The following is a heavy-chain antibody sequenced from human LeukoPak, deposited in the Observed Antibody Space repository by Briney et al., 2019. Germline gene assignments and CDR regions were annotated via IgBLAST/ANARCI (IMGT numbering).Heavy chain of an antibody. D-gene: IGHD2-2*02. CDR2: ISGSGGST. CDR1: GFTFSSYA. J-gene: IGHJ5*02. CDR3: AKDNTPYQLLYYWFDP. V-gene: IGHV3-23*01. Sequence: GGSLRLSCAASGFTFSSYAMSWVRQAPGKGLEWVSAISGSGGSTYYAASVEGRFTISKENSKKTLYLQMTSLRAADTAVYYCAKDNTPYQLLYYWFDPWGQGTLVTVSS.